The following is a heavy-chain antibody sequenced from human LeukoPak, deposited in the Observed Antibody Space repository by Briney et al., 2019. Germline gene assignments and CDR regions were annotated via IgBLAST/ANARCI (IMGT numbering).Heavy chain of an antibody. CDR3: ARKNTQDAFDI. D-gene: IGHD2-15*01. CDR1: GFTFSSYG. V-gene: IGHV3-33*08. CDR2: IWYDGSND. J-gene: IGHJ3*02. Sequence: GRSLRLSCAASGFTFSSYGMHWVRQAPGKGLEWVAVIWYDGSNDYYAYSVKGRFTISRDNSKNTLYLQMNSLRAEDTAVYFCARKNTQDAFDIWGQGTMVTVSS.